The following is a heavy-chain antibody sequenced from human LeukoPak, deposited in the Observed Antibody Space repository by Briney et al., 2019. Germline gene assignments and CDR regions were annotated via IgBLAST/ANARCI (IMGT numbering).Heavy chain of an antibody. V-gene: IGHV3-21*01. D-gene: IGHD3-16*01. J-gene: IGHJ4*02. Sequence: GGSLRLSCAASGFTFSSYSMNWVRQAPGKGLEWVSSISSSSSYIYYADSVKGRFTISRDNAKNSLYLQMNSLRAEDTAVYYCARGLDDYDRGAQFDYWGQGTLVTVSS. CDR2: ISSSSSYI. CDR1: GFTFSSYS. CDR3: ARGLDDYDRGAQFDY.